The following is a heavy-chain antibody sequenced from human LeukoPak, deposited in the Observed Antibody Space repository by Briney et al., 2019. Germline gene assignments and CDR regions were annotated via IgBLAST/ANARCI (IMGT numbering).Heavy chain of an antibody. V-gene: IGHV1-69*06. Sequence: ASVKVSCKPSGGTFSSYAISWVRQAPGQGLEWMGGIIPIFGTANYAQKFQGRVTITADKSTSTAYMELSSLRSEDTAVYYCARVLVLTGYHLPGYYFDYWGQGTLVTVSS. D-gene: IGHD3-9*01. J-gene: IGHJ4*02. CDR1: GGTFSSYA. CDR3: ARVLVLTGYHLPGYYFDY. CDR2: IIPIFGTA.